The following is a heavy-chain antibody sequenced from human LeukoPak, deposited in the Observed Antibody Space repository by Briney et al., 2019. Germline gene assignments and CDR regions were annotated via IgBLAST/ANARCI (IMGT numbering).Heavy chain of an antibody. V-gene: IGHV3-53*03. D-gene: IGHD2-15*01. CDR2: LYRDDAA. Sequence: GGSLRLSCAASGVTVSDSYMNWVRQPPGKGLEWVSVLYRDDAAYYAKSVKGRFTISRDSAKNTLDLQMSSLRGEDTGIYYCVSGYCRGARCHAFAFDIWGQGTMVTVSS. CDR1: GVTVSDSY. CDR3: VSGYCRGARCHAFAFDI. J-gene: IGHJ3*02.